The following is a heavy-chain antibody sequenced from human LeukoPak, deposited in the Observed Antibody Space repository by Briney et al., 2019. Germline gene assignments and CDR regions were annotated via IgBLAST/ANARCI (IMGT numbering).Heavy chain of an antibody. Sequence: GASVKVSCKASGYTFTSYGISWVRQAPGQGLEWMGWNSAYNGNTNYAQKLQGRVTMTTDTSTSTAYMELRSLRSDDTAVYYCARGLGYCSGGSCYDQYYFDYWGQGTLVTVSS. D-gene: IGHD2-15*01. CDR2: NSAYNGNT. CDR3: ARGLGYCSGGSCYDQYYFDY. J-gene: IGHJ4*02. V-gene: IGHV1-18*01. CDR1: GYTFTSYG.